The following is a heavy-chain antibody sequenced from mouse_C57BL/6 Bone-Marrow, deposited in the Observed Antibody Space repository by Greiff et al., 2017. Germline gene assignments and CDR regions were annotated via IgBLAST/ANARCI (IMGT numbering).Heavy chain of an antibody. D-gene: IGHD2-4*01. V-gene: IGHV2-2*01. J-gene: IGHJ4*01. CDR2: IWSGGST. Sequence: VKLQQSGPGLVQPSQSLSITCTVSGFSLTSYGVHWVRQSPGKGLEWLGVIWSGGSTDYNAAFISRLSISKDNSKSQVFFKMNRLQADDTAIYYCARKGPLYYDYDGSYAMDYWGQGTSVTVSS. CDR3: ARKGPLYYDYDGSYAMDY. CDR1: GFSLTSYG.